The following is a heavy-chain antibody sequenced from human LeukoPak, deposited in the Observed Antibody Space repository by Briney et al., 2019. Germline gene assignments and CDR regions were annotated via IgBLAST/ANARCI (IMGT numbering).Heavy chain of an antibody. CDR3: ARDPSGGVAAAGYFDY. CDR1: GYTFTGYY. J-gene: IGHJ4*02. CDR2: INPNSGGT. V-gene: IGHV1-2*02. Sequence: ASVKVSCKASGYTFTGYYMHWVRQAPGQGLEWMGWINPNSGGTNYAQKFQGRVTMTRDPSISTAYMELSRLRSDDTAVYYCARDPSGGVAAAGYFDYWGQGTLVTVSS. D-gene: IGHD6-13*01.